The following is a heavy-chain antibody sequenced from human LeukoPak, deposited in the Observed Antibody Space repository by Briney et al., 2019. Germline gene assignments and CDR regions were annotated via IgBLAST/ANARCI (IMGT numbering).Heavy chain of an antibody. CDR3: ARLQSGWYYFDY. CDR2: IYYSGST. J-gene: IGHJ4*02. D-gene: IGHD6-19*01. CDR1: GGSISSSSYY. Sequence: SETLSLTCTVSGGSISSSSYYWGWIRQPPGKGLEWIGSIYYSGSTYYNPSLKSRVTISVDTSKNQFSLKLSPVTAADTAVYYCARLQSGWYYFDYWGQGTLVTVSS. V-gene: IGHV4-39*01.